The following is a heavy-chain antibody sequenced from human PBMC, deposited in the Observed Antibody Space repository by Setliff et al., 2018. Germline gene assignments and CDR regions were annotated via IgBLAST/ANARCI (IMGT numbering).Heavy chain of an antibody. D-gene: IGHD3-10*01. CDR3: ARGLNRWFGEFAFDI. CDR2: INPNSGGA. V-gene: IGHV1-2*02. J-gene: IGHJ3*02. CDR1: GYTFAGYY. Sequence: ASVKVSCKASGYTFAGYYMHWVRQAPGQGLEWMGWINPNSGGANYAQKFQGRVTMTRDTSISTGYMELSRLGSDDTAVYYCARGLNRWFGEFAFDIWGQGTMVTVSS.